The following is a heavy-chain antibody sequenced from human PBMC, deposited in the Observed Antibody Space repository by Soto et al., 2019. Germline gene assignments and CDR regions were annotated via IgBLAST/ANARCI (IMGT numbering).Heavy chain of an antibody. CDR1: GYTFTSYG. J-gene: IGHJ3*02. D-gene: IGHD2-15*01. V-gene: IGHV1-18*01. CDR2: ISAYNGNT. CDR3: ASDIVVVVAATGHDAFDI. Sequence: GASVKVSCKASGYTFTSYGISWVRQAPGQGLEWMGWISAYNGNTNYAQKLQGRVTMTTDTSTSTAYMELRSLRPDDTAVYYCASDIVVVVAATGHDAFDIWGQGTMVTVSS.